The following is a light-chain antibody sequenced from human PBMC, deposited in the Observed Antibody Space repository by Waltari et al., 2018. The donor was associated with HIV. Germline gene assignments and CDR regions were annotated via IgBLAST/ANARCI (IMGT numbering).Light chain of an antibody. CDR3: YQRSDWPRT. Sequence: EIVLTQSPATLSLSPGERATLSCRASQRVSVYLAWYQQQPGQAPRLLIYGASNRATGIPVRFSGSGSGTDFTLTISSLEPEDFAVYYCYQRSDWPRTFGQGTKVEIK. V-gene: IGKV3-11*01. CDR2: GAS. CDR1: QRVSVY. J-gene: IGKJ1*01.